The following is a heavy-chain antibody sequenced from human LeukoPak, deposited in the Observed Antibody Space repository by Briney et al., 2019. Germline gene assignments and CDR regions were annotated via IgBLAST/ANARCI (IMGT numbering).Heavy chain of an antibody. Sequence: ASVKVSCKASGYTFTGYYMHWVRQAPGQGLEWMGWINPNSGGTNYAQKFQGRVTKTRDTSISTAYMELSRLRSDDTAVYYCAKMRGIAAAGKNWFDPWGQGTLVTVSS. CDR2: INPNSGGT. CDR3: AKMRGIAAAGKNWFDP. V-gene: IGHV1-2*02. J-gene: IGHJ5*02. CDR1: GYTFTGYY. D-gene: IGHD6-13*01.